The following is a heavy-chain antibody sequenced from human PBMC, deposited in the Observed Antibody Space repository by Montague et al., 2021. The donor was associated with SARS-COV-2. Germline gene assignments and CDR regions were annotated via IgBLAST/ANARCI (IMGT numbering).Heavy chain of an antibody. CDR1: GDSISTSQYY. D-gene: IGHD5-12*01. J-gene: IGHJ6*02. CDR3: ASLNIVARTDYYYGTDV. CDR2: IYYSGST. V-gene: IGHV4-39*01. Sequence: SETLSLTCTVSGDSISTSQYYWGWIRQPPGKRLEWIGTIYYSGSTYYNPSLESRATISEDTSKNQFSLRLSSVTAAGTAVYYCASLNIVARTDYYYGTDVWGRGTTVTVSS.